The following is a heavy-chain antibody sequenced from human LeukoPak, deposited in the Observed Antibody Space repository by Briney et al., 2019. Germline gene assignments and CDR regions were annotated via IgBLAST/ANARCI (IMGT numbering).Heavy chain of an antibody. J-gene: IGHJ6*03. Sequence: PSETLSLICSVSGGSISSSNYYWGWIRQPPGKGLEWIGTIYYSGTTYYNPSLESRVTISEDMSKNQFSLTLRSVTAADTAVYYCARQISDYYYYYIDVWGIGTTVTVSS. V-gene: IGHV4-39*01. CDR2: IYYSGTT. D-gene: IGHD3-10*01. CDR3: ARQISDYYYYYIDV. CDR1: GGSISSSNYY.